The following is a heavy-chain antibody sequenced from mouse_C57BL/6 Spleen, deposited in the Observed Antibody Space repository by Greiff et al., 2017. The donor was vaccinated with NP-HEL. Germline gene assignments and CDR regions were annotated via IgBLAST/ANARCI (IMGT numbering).Heavy chain of an antibody. CDR1: GYTFTSYW. V-gene: IGHV1-64*01. Sequence: VQLQQSGAELVKPGASVKLSCKASGYTFTSYWMHWVKQRPGQGLEWIGVIHPNSGSTNYNEKFKSKATLTVDKSSSTAYMQLSSLTSEASAVDYWARYGVTGGYFDYWGQGTTLTGSS. D-gene: IGHD2-2*01. J-gene: IGHJ2*01. CDR3: ARYGVTGGYFDY. CDR2: IHPNSGST.